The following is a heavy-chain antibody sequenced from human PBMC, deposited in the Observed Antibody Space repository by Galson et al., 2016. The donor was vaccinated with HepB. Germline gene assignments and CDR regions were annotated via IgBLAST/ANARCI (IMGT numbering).Heavy chain of an antibody. Sequence: SLRLSCAASGFIFSNYAMIWVRQAPGKGLEWVSAISRGSGGGTYYADSVKGRFTISRDNSKNTLYLQVNSLRGDDTAVYHCAKNAPYGTGWAGAFDVWGQGTLVTVSS. CDR1: GFIFSNYA. J-gene: IGHJ3*01. CDR2: ISRGSGGGT. V-gene: IGHV3-23*01. D-gene: IGHD6-19*01. CDR3: AKNAPYGTGWAGAFDV.